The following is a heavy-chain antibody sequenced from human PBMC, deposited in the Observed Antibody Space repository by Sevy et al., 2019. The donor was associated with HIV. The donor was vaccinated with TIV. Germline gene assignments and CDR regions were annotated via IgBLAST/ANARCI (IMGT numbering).Heavy chain of an antibody. CDR3: ARDQGWFDP. V-gene: IGHV4-38-2*02. CDR1: GYSISSGYY. Sequence: SETLSLTCTVSGYSISSGYYWGWIRQPPGKGLEWIGSIYHSGSTYYNPSLKIRVTISVDTSKNQFSLKLSSVTAADTAVYYCARDQGWFDPWGQGTLVTVSS. CDR2: IYHSGST. J-gene: IGHJ5*02.